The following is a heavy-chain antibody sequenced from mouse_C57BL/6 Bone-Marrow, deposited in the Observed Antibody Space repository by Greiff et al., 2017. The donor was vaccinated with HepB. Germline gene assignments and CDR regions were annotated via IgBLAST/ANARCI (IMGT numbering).Heavy chain of an antibody. J-gene: IGHJ1*03. Sequence: EVKLQESGPGMVKPSQSLSLTCTVTGYSITSGYDWHWIRHFPGNKLEWMGYISYSGSTNYNPSLKSRISITHDTSKNHFFLKLHSVTTEDTATYYCARAPYINYCWYFDVWGTGTTVTVSS. D-gene: IGHD2-5*01. CDR1: GYSITSGYD. CDR3: ARAPYINYCWYFDV. CDR2: ISYSGST. V-gene: IGHV3-1*01.